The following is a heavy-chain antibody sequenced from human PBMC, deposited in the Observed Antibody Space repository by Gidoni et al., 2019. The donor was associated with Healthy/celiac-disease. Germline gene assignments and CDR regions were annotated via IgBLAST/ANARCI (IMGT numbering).Heavy chain of an antibody. CDR1: GFTFSSYA. CDR3: ARDTAPYYYGSGSYYNDYYYYGMDV. CDR2: ISYDGSNN. J-gene: IGHJ6*02. V-gene: IGHV3-30-3*01. Sequence: QVQLVESGGGVVQPGRFLRLSCADSGFTFSSYAMTWVSQAPGMGLEWLAVISYDGSNNYYADSVKGRFTISRDNSKNTLYLQMNSLRAEDTAVYYCARDTAPYYYGSGSYYNDYYYYGMDVWGQGTTVTVSS. D-gene: IGHD3-10*01.